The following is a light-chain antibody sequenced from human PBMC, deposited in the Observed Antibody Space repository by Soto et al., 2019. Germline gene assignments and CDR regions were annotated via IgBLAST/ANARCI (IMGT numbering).Light chain of an antibody. CDR2: QAS. Sequence: DIQMTQSPSTLSAVVGDRVTITCRASQSVSKWVAWYQQKPGKHPKLLIFQASTIQSGVPSRFSARGSGTEFTLTISSLQPDDFGTYYCQQYSSYSRTFGQGTKVEIK. CDR1: QSVSKW. V-gene: IGKV1-5*03. J-gene: IGKJ1*01. CDR3: QQYSSYSRT.